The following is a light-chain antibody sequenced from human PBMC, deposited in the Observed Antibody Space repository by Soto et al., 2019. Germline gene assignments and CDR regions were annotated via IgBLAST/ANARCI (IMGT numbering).Light chain of an antibody. CDR3: QQRSNGPAFT. Sequence: EVVLTQSPATLSLSPGERATLSCRASQSVNSHLAWYQQKPGQAPRLLIYDASNRATGIPGRFSGSGSGTDFTLTISSLEPEDFAVYHCQQRSNGPAFTFGQGTRLDIK. CDR2: DAS. CDR1: QSVNSH. J-gene: IGKJ2*01. V-gene: IGKV3-11*01.